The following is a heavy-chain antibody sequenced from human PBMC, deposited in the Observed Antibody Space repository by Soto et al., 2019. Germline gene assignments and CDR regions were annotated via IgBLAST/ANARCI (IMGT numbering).Heavy chain of an antibody. J-gene: IGHJ6*02. D-gene: IGHD6-13*01. V-gene: IGHV4-59*01. CDR2: IYYSGST. CDR1: GGSISSYY. Sequence: PSETLSLTCTVSGGSISSYYLSWIRQPPGKGLEWIGYIYYSGSTNYNPSLKSRVTISVDTSKNQFSLKLSSVTAADTAVYYCARVKAAAGTFGYYYYGMDVWGQGTTVTVSS. CDR3: ARVKAAAGTFGYYYYGMDV.